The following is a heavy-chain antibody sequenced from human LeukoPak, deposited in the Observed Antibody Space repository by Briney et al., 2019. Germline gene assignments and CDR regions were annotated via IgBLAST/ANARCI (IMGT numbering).Heavy chain of an antibody. CDR1: GYTFTSYY. V-gene: IGHV1-46*01. CDR3: ARDGLAPLYDSSGYYPGNWFDP. J-gene: IGHJ5*02. CDR2: INPSGGST. Sequence: ASVKVSCKASGYTFTSYYMHWVRQAPGQGLEWMGIINPSGGSTSYAQKFQGRVTMTRDTSTSTVYMELSSLRSEDTAVYYCARDGLAPLYDSSGYYPGNWFDPWGQGTLVTVSS. D-gene: IGHD3-22*01.